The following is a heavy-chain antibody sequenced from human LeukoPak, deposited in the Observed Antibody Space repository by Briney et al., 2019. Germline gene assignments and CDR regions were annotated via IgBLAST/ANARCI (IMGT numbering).Heavy chain of an antibody. V-gene: IGHV3-66*01. CDR3: ARDPYYYDSSGYPGYGMDV. CDR2: IYSGGDT. CDR1: GFTVSSNY. J-gene: IGHJ6*02. Sequence: GRSLRLSCAASGFTVSSNYMGWVRQAPGKGLEWVSVIYSGGDTYYADSVKGRFTISRDNSKNMIYLEMSSLKAEDTAVYYCARDPYYYDSSGYPGYGMDVWGQGTTVTVSS. D-gene: IGHD3-22*01.